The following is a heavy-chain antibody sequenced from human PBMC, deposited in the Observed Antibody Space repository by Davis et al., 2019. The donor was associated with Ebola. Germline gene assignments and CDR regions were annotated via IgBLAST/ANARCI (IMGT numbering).Heavy chain of an antibody. CDR1: GFTFSSYW. J-gene: IGHJ4*02. V-gene: IGHV3-74*01. D-gene: IGHD6-13*01. Sequence: GESLKISCTGSGFTFSSYWMHWVRQAPGKGLVWVSRINSDGSSTSYADSVKGRFTISRDNAKNTLYLQMNSLRAEDTAVYYCARGSSWYTYWGQGTLVTVSS. CDR3: ARGSSWYTY. CDR2: INSDGSST.